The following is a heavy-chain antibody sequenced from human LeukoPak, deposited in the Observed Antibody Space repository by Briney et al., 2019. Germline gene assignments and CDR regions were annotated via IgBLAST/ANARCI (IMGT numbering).Heavy chain of an antibody. D-gene: IGHD6-6*01. CDR2: ISSGSGYI. J-gene: IGHJ4*02. V-gene: IGHV3-21*04. CDR1: GFSFSSYS. Sequence: EGSLRLSCAASGFSFSSYSMNWVRQAPGKGLEWVSSISSGSGYIYYADSVKGRFTISRDNSKNTLYVQMNSLRAEDTAVYYCAKGGSSQPNYFNYWGQGTLVTVSS. CDR3: AKGGSSQPNYFNY.